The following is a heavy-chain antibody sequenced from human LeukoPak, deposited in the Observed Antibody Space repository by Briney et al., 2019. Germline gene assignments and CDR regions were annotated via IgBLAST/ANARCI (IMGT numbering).Heavy chain of an antibody. J-gene: IGHJ4*02. Sequence: PGGSLRLSRAASGFTFSSYAMHWVRQAPGKGLEWVAVISYDGSNKYYADSVKGRFTISRDNSKNTLYLQMNSLRAEDTAVYYCARDLAAGEKFDYWGQGTLVTVSS. D-gene: IGHD3-10*01. CDR3: ARDLAAGEKFDY. V-gene: IGHV3-30-3*01. CDR2: ISYDGSNK. CDR1: GFTFSSYA.